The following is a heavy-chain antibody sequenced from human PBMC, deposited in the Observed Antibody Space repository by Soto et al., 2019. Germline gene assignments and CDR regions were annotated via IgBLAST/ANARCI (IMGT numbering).Heavy chain of an antibody. CDR1: GVTFRGYA. V-gene: IGHV3-30*14. J-gene: IGHJ4*02. Sequence: QVHLVESGGGVVQPGRSLRLSCAGSGVTFRGYAVHWVRQTPGKGLEWVTVISDDGSKTYYADSVKGRCSVSRDDSTNMVFLQMSSLRSEDTAVYHCARAYQLTYYFDDWGPGTPVTVSS. CDR2: ISDDGSKT. CDR3: ARAYQLTYYFDD. D-gene: IGHD3-9*01.